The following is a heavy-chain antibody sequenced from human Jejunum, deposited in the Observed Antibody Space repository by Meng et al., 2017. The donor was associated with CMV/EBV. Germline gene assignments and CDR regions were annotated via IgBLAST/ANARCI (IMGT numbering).Heavy chain of an antibody. CDR1: GFMFSSYS. D-gene: IGHD6-6*01. J-gene: IGHJ5*02. CDR2: ISGSSTYI. V-gene: IGHV3-21*01. CDR3: ARDVGSRSSFLQRWFDP. Sequence: GFMFSSYSMIWVRQVPGKGLEWVSLISGSSTYIYYADSVKGRFTISRDNAKNSLYLQMNSLRAEDTAVYYCARDVGSRSSFLQRWFDPWGQGTLVTVSS.